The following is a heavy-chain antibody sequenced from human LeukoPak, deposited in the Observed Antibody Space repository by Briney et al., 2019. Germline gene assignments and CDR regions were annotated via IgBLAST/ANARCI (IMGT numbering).Heavy chain of an antibody. CDR3: AKPGYSSSWYLEY. D-gene: IGHD6-13*01. V-gene: IGHV3-43*02. J-gene: IGHJ4*02. CDR1: GFTFDDYA. Sequence: GGSLRLSCAASGFTFDDYAMHWVRQAPGKGLEWVSLISGDGGSTHYTDSVKGRFTISRDNSKNSLYLQMNSLRTEDTALYYCAKPGYSSSWYLEYWGQGTLVTVSS. CDR2: ISGDGGST.